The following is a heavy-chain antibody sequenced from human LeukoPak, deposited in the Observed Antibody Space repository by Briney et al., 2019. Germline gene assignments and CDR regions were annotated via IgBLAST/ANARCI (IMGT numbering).Heavy chain of an antibody. D-gene: IGHD4-17*01. CDR2: INTAGDT. J-gene: IGHJ4*02. CDR1: GFTFSSYD. CDR3: ARSLNYGDYGIDY. Sequence: GGSLRLSCAASGFTFSSYDMHWVRQATGKGLEWVSAINTAGDTYYPGSVKGRFTISRENAKNPLYLQMNSLRAGDTAVYYCARSLNYGDYGIDYWGQGTLVTVSS. V-gene: IGHV3-13*01.